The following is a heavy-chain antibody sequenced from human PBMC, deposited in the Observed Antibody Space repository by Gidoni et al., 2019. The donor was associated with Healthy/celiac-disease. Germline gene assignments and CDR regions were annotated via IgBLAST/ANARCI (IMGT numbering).Heavy chain of an antibody. J-gene: IGHJ4*02. Sequence: EVQLVETGGGLIQPGGSLRLSCAASGVTVSSNYMSWVRQAPGKGLEWVSVIYSGGSTYYADSVKGRFTISRDNSKNTLYLQMNSLRAEDTAVYYCARALGYCSGGSCYQGYFDYWGQGTLVTVSS. CDR1: GVTVSSNY. V-gene: IGHV3-53*02. CDR2: IYSGGST. CDR3: ARALGYCSGGSCYQGYFDY. D-gene: IGHD2-15*01.